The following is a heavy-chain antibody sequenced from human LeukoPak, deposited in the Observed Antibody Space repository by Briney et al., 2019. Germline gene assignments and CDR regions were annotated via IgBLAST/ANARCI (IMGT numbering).Heavy chain of an antibody. CDR2: IYPGDSDT. D-gene: IGHD3-10*01. CDR3: ARSTMVRGVINWFDP. CDR1: GYSFTSYW. Sequence: GESLKISCKGSGYSFTSYWIGWVRQMPGKGLEWMGIIYPGDSDTRYSPSFQGQVTISADKSISTAYLQWSSLKAPDTAMYYCARSTMVRGVINWFDPWGQGTLVTVSS. J-gene: IGHJ5*02. V-gene: IGHV5-51*01.